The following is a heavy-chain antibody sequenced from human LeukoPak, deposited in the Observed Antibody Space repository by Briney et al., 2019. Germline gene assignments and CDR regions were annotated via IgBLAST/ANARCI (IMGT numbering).Heavy chain of an antibody. CDR3: ARDSWYSSSWSGLNYYYYMDV. CDR2: INPNSGGT. D-gene: IGHD6-13*01. J-gene: IGHJ6*03. Sequence: ASVKVSCKASGYTFTGYYMHWVRQAPGQGLEWMGWINPNSGGTNYAQKFQGRVTMTRDTSISTAYMELSRLRSDDTAVYYCARDSWYSSSWSGLNYYYYMDVWGKGTTVTVSS. V-gene: IGHV1-2*02. CDR1: GYTFTGYY.